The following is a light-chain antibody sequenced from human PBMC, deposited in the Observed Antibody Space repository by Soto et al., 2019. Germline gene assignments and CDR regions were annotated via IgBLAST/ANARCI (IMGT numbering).Light chain of an antibody. Sequence: IRMTQSPSSLSASTGDRVTITCRASQGISSYLAWYQQKPGKAPKLLIYAASNLQSGVPSRFSGSGSGTDFTLTISSLQPEDFATYYCQQSYSTPQTFGHGTQFDIK. CDR1: QGISSY. J-gene: IGKJ1*01. CDR3: QQSYSTPQT. V-gene: IGKV1-8*01. CDR2: AAS.